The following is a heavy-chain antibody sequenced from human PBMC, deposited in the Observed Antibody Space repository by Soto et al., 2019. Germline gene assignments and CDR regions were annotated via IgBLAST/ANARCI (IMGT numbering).Heavy chain of an antibody. Sequence: GSLRLSCAASGFTFSSYAMSWVRQAPGKGLEWVSAISGSGGSTYYADSVKGRFTISRDNSKNTLYLQMNSLRAEDTAVYYCAKDGSLVVPAAIYFDYWGQGTLVTVSS. CDR1: GFTFSSYA. CDR2: ISGSGGST. V-gene: IGHV3-23*01. J-gene: IGHJ4*02. CDR3: AKDGSLVVPAAIYFDY. D-gene: IGHD2-2*01.